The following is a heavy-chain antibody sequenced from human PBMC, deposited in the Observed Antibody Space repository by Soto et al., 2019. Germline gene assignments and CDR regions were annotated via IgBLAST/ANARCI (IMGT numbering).Heavy chain of an antibody. V-gene: IGHV3-49*03. D-gene: IGHD2-15*01. CDR2: IRSKAYGGKT. Sequence: GGSLRLSCTASGFTFGDYAMSWFRQAPGKGLEWVGFIRSKAYGGKTEYAASVKGRFTISRDDSKSIAYLQMNSLKTEDTAVYYCTPGVSATPNRFDPWGQGTLVTVSS. CDR3: TPGVSATPNRFDP. CDR1: GFTFGDYA. J-gene: IGHJ5*02.